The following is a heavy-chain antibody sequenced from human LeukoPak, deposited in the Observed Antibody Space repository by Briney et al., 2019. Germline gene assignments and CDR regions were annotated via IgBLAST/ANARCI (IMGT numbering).Heavy chain of an antibody. CDR3: ARDLYGSGWDSWFDP. V-gene: IGHV1-2*02. Sequence: ASVKVSCKASVYTFTAYYLHWVRRAPGQGPEWVGWINPKSGGTKYAPKFQGRVTMTRDTSITTAYMELSSLRSDDTAVYYCARDLYGSGWDSWFDPWGQGTLVTVSS. CDR2: INPKSGGT. D-gene: IGHD6-19*01. CDR1: VYTFTAYY. J-gene: IGHJ5*02.